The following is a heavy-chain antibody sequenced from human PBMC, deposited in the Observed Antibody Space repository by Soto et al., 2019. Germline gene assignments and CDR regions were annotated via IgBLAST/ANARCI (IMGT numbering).Heavy chain of an antibody. CDR3: ARDVGYCSGGSCYSFGYFDL. J-gene: IGHJ2*01. V-gene: IGHV4-59*01. CDR2: IYYSGST. CDR1: GGSISSYY. Sequence: QVQLRESGPGLVKPSETLSLTCTVSGGSISSYYWSWIRQPPGKGLEWIGYIYYSGSTNYNPSLKSRVTISVDTSKNQFSLKLSSVTAADTAVYYCARDVGYCSGGSCYSFGYFDLWGRGTLVTVSS. D-gene: IGHD2-15*01.